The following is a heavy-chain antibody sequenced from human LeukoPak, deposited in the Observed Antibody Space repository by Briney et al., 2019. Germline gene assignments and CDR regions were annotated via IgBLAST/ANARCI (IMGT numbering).Heavy chain of an antibody. V-gene: IGHV4-31*03. CDR3: AASSGVTLGRF. J-gene: IGHJ4*02. D-gene: IGHD3-16*01. Sequence: SETLSLTCTVSGGSISSGTHYYNWIRQHPGKGLEWIGYIYYTGITSYNPSLKSRVTMSVDTSMNQVSLKVTSLTAADTAVYYCAASSGVTLGRFWGQGALVTVS. CDR1: GGSISSGTHY. CDR2: IYYTGIT.